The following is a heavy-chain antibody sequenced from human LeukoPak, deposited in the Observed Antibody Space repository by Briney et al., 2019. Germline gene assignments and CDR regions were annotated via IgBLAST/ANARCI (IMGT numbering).Heavy chain of an antibody. Sequence: ASVKVSCKASGYTFTSYDINWVRQATGQGLEWMGWMNPNSGNTGYAQKFQGRVTITRNTSISTAYMELSSLRPEDTAVYYCARSVAQQWLVFDYWGQGTLVTVSS. V-gene: IGHV1-8*03. CDR2: MNPNSGNT. D-gene: IGHD6-19*01. J-gene: IGHJ4*02. CDR1: GYTFTSYD. CDR3: ARSVAQQWLVFDY.